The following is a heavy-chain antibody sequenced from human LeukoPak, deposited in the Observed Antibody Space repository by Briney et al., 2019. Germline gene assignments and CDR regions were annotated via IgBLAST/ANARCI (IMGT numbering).Heavy chain of an antibody. V-gene: IGHV3-30*18. CDR3: AKNWGPYGDYEFFQH. CDR2: ISYDGRSK. J-gene: IGHJ1*01. CDR1: GFTFSSYG. Sequence: GGSLRLSCAASGFTFSSYGMHWVRQAPGKGLEWVAVISYDGRSKYYADSVKGRFTISRDNSKNTLFLQMNSLRAEDTALYYCAKNWGPYGDYEFFQHWGQGTLVTVSS. D-gene: IGHD4-17*01.